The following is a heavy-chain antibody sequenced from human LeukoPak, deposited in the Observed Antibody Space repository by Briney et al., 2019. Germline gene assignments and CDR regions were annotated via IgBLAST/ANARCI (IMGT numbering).Heavy chain of an antibody. J-gene: IGHJ4*02. D-gene: IGHD2-2*01. CDR3: ARDRCSSTSCYLHFDY. CDR2: INPNSGGT. CDR1: GYTFTGYY. V-gene: IGHV1-2*02. Sequence: ASVKVSCKASGYTFTGYYMHWLRQAPAQGLEWMGWINPNSGGTNYAQKFQGRVTMTRDTSISTAYMELSRLRSDDTAVYYCARDRCSSTSCYLHFDYWGQGTLVTVSS.